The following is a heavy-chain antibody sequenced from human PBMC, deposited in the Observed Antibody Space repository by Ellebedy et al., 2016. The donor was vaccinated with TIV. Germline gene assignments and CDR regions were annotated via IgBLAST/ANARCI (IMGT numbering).Heavy chain of an antibody. CDR3: ARDRRGYSYGYVLYYFDY. CDR2: INPNSGGT. J-gene: IGHJ4*02. D-gene: IGHD5-18*01. Sequence: ASVKVSCKASGYTFTSYYMHWVRQAPGQGLEWMGWINPNSGGTNYAQKFQGWVTMTRDTSISTAYMELSRLRSDDAAVYYCARDRRGYSYGYVLYYFDYWGQGTLVTVSS. CDR1: GYTFTSYY. V-gene: IGHV1-2*04.